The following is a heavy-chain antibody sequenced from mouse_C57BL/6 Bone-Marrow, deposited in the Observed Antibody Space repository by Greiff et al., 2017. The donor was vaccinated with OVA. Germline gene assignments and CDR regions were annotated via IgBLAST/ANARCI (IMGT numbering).Heavy chain of an antibody. CDR1: GYTFTSYG. CDR2: IYPRSGNT. V-gene: IGHV1-81*01. D-gene: IGHD1-1*01. J-gene: IGHJ2*01. CDR3: ARSLGLLRLYYFDY. Sequence: QVQLQQSGAELARPGASVKLSCKASGYTFTSYGISWVKQRTGQGLEWIGEIYPRSGNTYYNEKFKGKATLTADKSSSTAYMQLSSLTSEDSAVYYCARSLGLLRLYYFDYWGQGTTLTVSS.